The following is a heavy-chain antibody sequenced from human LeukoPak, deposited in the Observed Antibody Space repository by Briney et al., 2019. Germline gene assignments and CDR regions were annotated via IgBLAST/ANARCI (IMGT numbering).Heavy chain of an antibody. CDR3: ARDPYSGAYGNTYYYYMDV. CDR2: ITTSSTYT. Sequence: LSLTCTVSGYSISSGYYWGWIRQPPGKGLEWISSITTSSTYTFYADSVKGRFTISRDNARNSLYLQMNSLTAEDTAVYYCARDPYSGAYGNTYYYYMDVWGKGTTDTISS. J-gene: IGHJ6*03. D-gene: IGHD1-26*01. V-gene: IGHV3-11*06. CDR1: GYSISSGYY.